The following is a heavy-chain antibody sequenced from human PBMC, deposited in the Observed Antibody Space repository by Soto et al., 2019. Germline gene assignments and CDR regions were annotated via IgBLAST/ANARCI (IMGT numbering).Heavy chain of an antibody. CDR2: IIPIVGTA. CDR1: GDTFSSYA. V-gene: IGHV1-69*13. CDR3: ARDKDYGDYEGAFDI. D-gene: IGHD4-17*01. J-gene: IGHJ3*02. Sequence: SVKVSCKASGDTFSSYAISWVRQAPGQGLEWMGGIIPIVGTANYAQKFQGRVTITADESTSPAYMELSSLRSEDTAVYYCARDKDYGDYEGAFDIWGQGTMVT.